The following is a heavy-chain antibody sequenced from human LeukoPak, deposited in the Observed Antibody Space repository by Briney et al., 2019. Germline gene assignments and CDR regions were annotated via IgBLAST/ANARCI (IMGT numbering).Heavy chain of an antibody. CDR1: GYTFTSYA. D-gene: IGHD5-12*01. V-gene: IGHV1-3*01. J-gene: IGHJ6*02. CDR2: INAGNGNT. CDR3: ARDGGYSGYDNGMDV. Sequence: GASVKVSCKASGYTFTSYAMHWVCQAPGQRLEWMGWINAGNGNTKYSQKFQGRVTITRDTSASTAYMELSSLRSEDTAVYYCARDGGYSGYDNGMDVWGQGTTVTVSS.